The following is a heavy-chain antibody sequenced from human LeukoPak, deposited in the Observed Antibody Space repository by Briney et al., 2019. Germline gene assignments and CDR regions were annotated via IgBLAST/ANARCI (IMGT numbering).Heavy chain of an antibody. Sequence: GGSLRLSCAASGFTFSSYAMHWVRQAPGKGLEWVAVISYDGSNKYYADSVKGRFTISRDNSKNTLYLQMNSLRVEDTAVYYCARERYDILTGYYYYFDYWGQGTLVTVSS. V-gene: IGHV3-30*04. CDR1: GFTFSSYA. CDR2: ISYDGSNK. J-gene: IGHJ4*02. D-gene: IGHD3-9*01. CDR3: ARERYDILTGYYYYFDY.